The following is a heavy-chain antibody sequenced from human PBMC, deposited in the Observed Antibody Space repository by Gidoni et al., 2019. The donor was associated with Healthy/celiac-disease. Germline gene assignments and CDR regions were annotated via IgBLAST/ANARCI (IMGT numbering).Heavy chain of an antibody. J-gene: IGHJ4*02. CDR2: ISYDGSNK. Sequence: QVQLVESGGGVVQPGRSLRLSCAASVFTFRSYAIHWVRQAPGKGLEWVAVISYDGSNKYYADSVKGRFTISRDNSKNTLYLQMNSLRAEDTAVYYCARDRRSGYYYDSSGYVGLVGYWGQGTLVTVSS. CDR1: VFTFRSYA. D-gene: IGHD3-22*01. CDR3: ARDRRSGYYYDSSGYVGLVGY. V-gene: IGHV3-30-3*01.